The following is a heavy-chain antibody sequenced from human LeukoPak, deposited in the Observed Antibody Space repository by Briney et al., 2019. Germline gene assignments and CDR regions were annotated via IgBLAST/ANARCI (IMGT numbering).Heavy chain of an antibody. CDR3: ARDVVGATYFD. V-gene: IGHV3-23*01. CDR1: GFTFSSYA. CDR2: ISGSGGST. Sequence: GGSLRLSCAASGFTFSSYAMSWVRQAPGEGLEWVSAISGSGGSTYYADSVKGRFTISRDNSKNTLYLQMNSLRAEDTAVYYCARDVVGATYFDWGQGTLVTVSS. D-gene: IGHD1-26*01. J-gene: IGHJ4*02.